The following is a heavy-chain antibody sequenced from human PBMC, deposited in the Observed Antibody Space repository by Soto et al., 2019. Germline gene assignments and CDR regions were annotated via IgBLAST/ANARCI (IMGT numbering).Heavy chain of an antibody. Sequence: VGSLRLSCATSGFTFVSCAMNWVRQAPGKGLEWVSAISAGGATFYSDSVKGRFTISRDNSKNTVYLQMNDLSAEDTAVYFCAKAPFDIAARPSPIDYWGQGTLVTVSS. CDR2: ISAGGAT. V-gene: IGHV3-23*01. D-gene: IGHD2-2*01. CDR3: AKAPFDIAARPSPIDY. J-gene: IGHJ4*02. CDR1: GFTFVSCA.